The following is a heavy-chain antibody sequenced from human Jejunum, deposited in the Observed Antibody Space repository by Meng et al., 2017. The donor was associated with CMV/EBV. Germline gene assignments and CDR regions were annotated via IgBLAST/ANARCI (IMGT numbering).Heavy chain of an antibody. J-gene: IGHJ4*02. Sequence: QAPGKGLECVNSTSWNSDDIGYADSVKGRFTISRDNANNSLYLQMESLREEDTALYYCAKGPYSSSRTPFDCWGQGTLVTVSS. CDR3: AKGPYSSSRTPFDC. V-gene: IGHV3-9*01. CDR2: TSWNSDDI. D-gene: IGHD6-13*01.